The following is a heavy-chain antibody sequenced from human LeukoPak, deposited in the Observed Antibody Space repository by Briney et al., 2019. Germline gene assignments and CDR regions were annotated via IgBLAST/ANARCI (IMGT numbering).Heavy chain of an antibody. CDR2: ISGIRRST. J-gene: IGHJ4*02. CDR3: AKDNDILTGRDY. D-gene: IGHD3-9*01. Sequence: SAISGIRRSTYYADSVKRRFTISRENSKKTLDLQMNSLRAEDTAVYYCAKDNDILTGRDYWGQGTLVTVSS. V-gene: IGHV3-23*01.